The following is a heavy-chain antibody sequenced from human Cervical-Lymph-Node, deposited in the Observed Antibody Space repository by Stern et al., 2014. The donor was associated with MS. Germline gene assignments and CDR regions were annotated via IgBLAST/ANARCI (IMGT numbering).Heavy chain of an antibody. V-gene: IGHV1-18*04. CDR2: ISPYDDYT. D-gene: IGHD3-10*01. CDR3: ARGGYYYGSGKDYKYYGLAV. Sequence: QVQLVQSGVEVKKPGASVRVSCKASGYTFSDYGISWVRQAPGQGLEWIGWISPYDDYTNYAQKFQGRVTMTTDSSTRTAYMDLRSLRSDDTAVYYCARGGYYYGSGKDYKYYGLAVWGQGTTVSVSS. J-gene: IGHJ6*02. CDR1: GYTFSDYG.